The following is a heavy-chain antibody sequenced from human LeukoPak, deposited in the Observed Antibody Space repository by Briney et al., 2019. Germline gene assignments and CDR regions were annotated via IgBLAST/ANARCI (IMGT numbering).Heavy chain of an antibody. Sequence: GGSLRLSCAASGFTFSSYGMHWVRQAPGKGLEWVAFIRYDGSNKYYADSVKGRFTISRDNSKNTLYLQMNSLRAEDTAVYYCARWFGDWRDVGDLKFDPWGQGTLVTVSS. CDR2: IRYDGSNK. D-gene: IGHD3-16*01. V-gene: IGHV3-30*02. CDR1: GFTFSSYG. CDR3: ARWFGDWRDVGDLKFDP. J-gene: IGHJ5*02.